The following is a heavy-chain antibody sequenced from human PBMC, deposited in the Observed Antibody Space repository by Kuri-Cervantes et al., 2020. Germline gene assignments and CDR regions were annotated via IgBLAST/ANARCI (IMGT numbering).Heavy chain of an antibody. Sequence: GESLKISCAASGFTVSSNYMSWVRQAPGKGLEWVSVIYSGGSTYYADSVKGRFTISRDNSKNTLYLQMNSLRAEDTAVYYCARDRSVGGMDVWGHGTTVTVSS. CDR1: GFTVSSNY. CDR2: IYSGGST. D-gene: IGHD2-15*01. J-gene: IGHJ6*02. V-gene: IGHV3-53*01. CDR3: ARDRSVGGMDV.